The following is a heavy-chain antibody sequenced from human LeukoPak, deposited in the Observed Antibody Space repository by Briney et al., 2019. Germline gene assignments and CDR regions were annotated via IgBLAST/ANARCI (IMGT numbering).Heavy chain of an antibody. CDR2: INPNSGGT. V-gene: IGHV1-2*02. Sequence: ASVKVSCKASGYTFTGYCMHWVRQAPGQGLEWMGWINPNSGGTNYAQKFQGRVTMTRDTSISTAYMELSRLRSDDTAVYYCARDVISSGYSYGSHDYWGQGTLVTVSS. J-gene: IGHJ4*02. CDR3: ARDVISSGYSYGSHDY. CDR1: GYTFTGYC. D-gene: IGHD5-18*01.